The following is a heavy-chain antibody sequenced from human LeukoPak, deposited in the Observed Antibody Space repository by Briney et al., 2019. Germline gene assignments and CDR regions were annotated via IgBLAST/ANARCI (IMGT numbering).Heavy chain of an antibody. CDR1: GGSISSYY. CDR3: ARLLRWFDP. D-gene: IGHD3-16*01. Sequence: SETLSLTCTVSGGSISSYYWSWIRQPPGKGLEWIGYIYYSGSINYNPSLKSRVTISVDTSKNQFSLKLSSVTAADTAVYYCARLLRWFDPWGQGTLVTVSS. CDR2: IYYSGSI. J-gene: IGHJ5*02. V-gene: IGHV4-59*08.